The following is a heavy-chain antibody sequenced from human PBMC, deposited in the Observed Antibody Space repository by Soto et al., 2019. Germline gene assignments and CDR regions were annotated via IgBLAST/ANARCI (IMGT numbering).Heavy chain of an antibody. CDR3: ARERYQVISDGMDV. CDR2: INPETGGT. Sequence: QVQLVQSGADVKTPGASVRVSCKASGYTFTGYYVHWVREAPGQGLEWMGWINPETGGTSYAQKFQGRVTLSRDTSSNTAYLELSRLRFDDAAVYFCARERYQVISDGMDVWGQGTTFTVSS. J-gene: IGHJ6*02. CDR1: GYTFTGYY. D-gene: IGHD2-2*01. V-gene: IGHV1-2*02.